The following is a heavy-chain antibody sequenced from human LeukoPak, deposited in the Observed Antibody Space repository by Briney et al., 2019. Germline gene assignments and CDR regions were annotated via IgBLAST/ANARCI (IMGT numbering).Heavy chain of an antibody. V-gene: IGHV4-34*01. CDR1: GGSFSSYY. D-gene: IGHD3-10*01. J-gene: IGHJ3*02. CDR3: ARGPRGGAYYYQCRAFDI. CDR2: INHGGST. Sequence: SETLSLTCAVYGGSFSSYYWSWIRQPPGKGLEWIGEINHGGSTNYNPSLKSRVTISVDTSKNQFSPKLSSVTAADTAVYYCARGPRGGAYYYQCRAFDIWGQGTMVTVSS.